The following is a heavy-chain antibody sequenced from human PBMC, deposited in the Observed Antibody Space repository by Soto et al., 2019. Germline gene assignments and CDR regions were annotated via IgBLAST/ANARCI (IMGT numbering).Heavy chain of an antibody. CDR1: GGSISSSSYY. Sequence: TSETLSLTCTVSGGSISSSSYYWGWIRQPPGKGLEWIGSIYYSGSTYYNPSLKSRVTISVDTSKNQFSLKLSSVTAADTAVYYCARHDIIAKLQNGMGLWGQGTMVTV. J-gene: IGHJ3*01. CDR2: IYYSGST. D-gene: IGHD2-8*01. V-gene: IGHV4-39*01. CDR3: ARHDIIAKLQNGMGL.